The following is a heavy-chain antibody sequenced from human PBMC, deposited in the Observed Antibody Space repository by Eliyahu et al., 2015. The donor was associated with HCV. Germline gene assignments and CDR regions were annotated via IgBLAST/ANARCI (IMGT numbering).Heavy chain of an antibody. V-gene: IGHV4-39*01. CDR3: ARRGASRAARGRWFDP. D-gene: IGHD6-6*01. J-gene: IGHJ5*02. Sequence: QLQLQESGPGLVKPSETLSLTCTVSXGSISSTGYYWGWIRQPPGKGLEWIGSIYYSGSTYYNPSLKNRVTISVDTSKNQFSLRLNSVTVADTAVYYCARRGASRAARGRWFDPWGQGTLVTVSS. CDR1: XGSISSTGYY. CDR2: IYYSGST.